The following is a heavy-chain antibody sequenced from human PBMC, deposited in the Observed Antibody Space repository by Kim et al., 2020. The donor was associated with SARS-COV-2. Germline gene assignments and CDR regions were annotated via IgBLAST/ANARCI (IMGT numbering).Heavy chain of an antibody. V-gene: IGHV3-21*01. CDR1: GFTFSSYS. J-gene: IGHJ4*02. Sequence: GGSLRLSCAASGFTFSSYSMNWVRQAPGKGLEWVSSISSSSSYIYYADSVKGRFTISRDNAKNSLYLQMNSLRAEDTAVYYCATHHMVRGVTGDYWGQGTLVTVSS. D-gene: IGHD3-10*01. CDR2: ISSSSSYI. CDR3: ATHHMVRGVTGDY.